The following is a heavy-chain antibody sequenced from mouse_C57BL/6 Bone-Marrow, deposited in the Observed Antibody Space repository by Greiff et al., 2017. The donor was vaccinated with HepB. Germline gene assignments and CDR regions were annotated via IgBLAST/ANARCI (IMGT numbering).Heavy chain of an antibody. D-gene: IGHD4-1*01. J-gene: IGHJ1*03. Sequence: ASGPGMVKPSQSLSLTCTVTGYSITSGYDWHWIRHFPGNKLEWMGYISYSGSTNYNPSLKSRISITHDTSKNHFFLKLNSVTTEDTATYYCARDWDGWYFDVWGTGTTVTVSS. CDR3: ARDWDGWYFDV. CDR1: GYSITSGYD. V-gene: IGHV3-1*01. CDR2: ISYSGST.